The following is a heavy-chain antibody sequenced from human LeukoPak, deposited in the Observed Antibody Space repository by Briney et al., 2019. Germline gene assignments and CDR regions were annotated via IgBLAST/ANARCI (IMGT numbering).Heavy chain of an antibody. CDR2: IYYSGST. CDR1: GGSISSYY. J-gene: IGHJ6*03. D-gene: IGHD5-18*01. V-gene: IGHV4-59*01. Sequence: PSETLSLTCTVSGGSISSYYWSWIRQPPGKGLEWIGYIYYSGSTNYNPSLKSRVTISVDTSKNQFSLKLSSVTAADTAVYYCARVTGYSYADYYYMDVWGKGTTVTVSS. CDR3: ARVTGYSYADYYYMDV.